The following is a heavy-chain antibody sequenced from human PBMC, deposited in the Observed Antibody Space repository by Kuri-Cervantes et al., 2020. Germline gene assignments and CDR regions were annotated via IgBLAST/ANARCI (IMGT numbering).Heavy chain of an antibody. D-gene: IGHD6-19*01. J-gene: IGHJ3*02. Sequence: GSLRLSCVVYGGSFGNNYWRIRQPPEEGLGWIGQMNHSGLTIYNPSLKSRLTISEDTSKNQFSLNLSSVTAADTAVYYCARQGSITVAEGEGDAFDIWGQGTMVTVSS. V-gene: IGHV4-34*01. CDR2: MNHSGLT. CDR3: ARQGSITVAEGEGDAFDI. CDR1: GGSFGNNY.